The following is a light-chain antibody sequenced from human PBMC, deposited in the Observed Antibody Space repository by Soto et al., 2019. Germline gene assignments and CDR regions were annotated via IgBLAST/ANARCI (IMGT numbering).Light chain of an antibody. J-gene: IGKJ1*01. V-gene: IGKV1-39*01. CDR3: QQSAKIPRT. CDR2: AAS. CDR1: QPIANY. Sequence: DIQMTQSPYSLSASVGARVTIACRASQPIANYVSWYQQKPGKPPKSLIYAASTLQSGVSPRLSGSGSGTEFTLTITSLRPEDSAVYYCQQSAKIPRTFGQGTKVEI.